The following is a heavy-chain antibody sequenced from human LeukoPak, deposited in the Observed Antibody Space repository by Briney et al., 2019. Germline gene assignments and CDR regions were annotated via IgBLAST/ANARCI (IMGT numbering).Heavy chain of an antibody. V-gene: IGHV4-59*08. Sequence: SETLSLTCTVSGGSISSYYWSWIRQPPGKGLEWIGYIYYSGSTNYNPSLKSRVTISVDTSKNQFSLKLSSVTAADTAAYYCATSGYCSGGSCTRDFDYWGQGTLVTVSS. J-gene: IGHJ4*02. D-gene: IGHD2-15*01. CDR2: IYYSGST. CDR3: ATSGYCSGGSCTRDFDY. CDR1: GGSISSYY.